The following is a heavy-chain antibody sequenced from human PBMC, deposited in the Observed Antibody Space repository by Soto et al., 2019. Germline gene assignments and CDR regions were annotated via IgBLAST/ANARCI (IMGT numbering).Heavy chain of an antibody. D-gene: IGHD3-16*01. CDR3: ARQGHGGTPNYYYYYMDV. V-gene: IGHV4-59*08. Sequence: KASETLSLTCTVSGGSISSYYWSWIRQPPGKGLEWIGYIYYSGSTNYNPSLKSRVTISVDTSKNQFSLKLSSVTAADTAVYYCARQGHGGTPNYYYYYMDVWGKGTTVTVSS. J-gene: IGHJ6*03. CDR1: GGSISSYY. CDR2: IYYSGST.